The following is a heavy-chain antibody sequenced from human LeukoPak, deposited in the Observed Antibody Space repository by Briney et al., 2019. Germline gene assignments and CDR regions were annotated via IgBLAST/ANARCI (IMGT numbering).Heavy chain of an antibody. J-gene: IGHJ5*02. Sequence: SETLSLTCAVYGGSFSGYHWTWIRQSPGKGLEWIGDINHSGSTNYNPPLKSRVTISVDTSKNQFSLKLISVTAADTAVYYCVRDRCGGDCYPIWFDPWGGGTVVSVS. D-gene: IGHD2-21*02. CDR2: INHSGST. CDR1: GGSFSGYH. CDR3: VRDRCGGDCYPIWFDP. V-gene: IGHV4-34*01.